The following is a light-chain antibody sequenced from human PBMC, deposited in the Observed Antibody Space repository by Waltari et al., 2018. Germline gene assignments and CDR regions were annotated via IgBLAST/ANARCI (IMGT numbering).Light chain of an antibody. CDR1: QNIDIN. Sequence: DVQLTQSPSSLSASVGDRVTISCRASQNIDINLNWYQQKPGKAPNLLIYGASNLQSGVPSRFSGSGSGTDFTLTISSLQPEDFASFYCQQTSITPRTFGQGTKLEI. CDR3: QQTSITPRT. V-gene: IGKV1-39*01. J-gene: IGKJ2*01. CDR2: GAS.